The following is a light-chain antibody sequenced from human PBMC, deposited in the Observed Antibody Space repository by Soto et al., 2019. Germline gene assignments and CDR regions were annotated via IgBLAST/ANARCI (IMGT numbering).Light chain of an antibody. CDR2: EVS. J-gene: IGLJ1*01. CDR1: SSDGGGYNY. Sequence: QSVLTQPPSASGSPGQSVTISCTGTSSDGGGYNYVSWYQQHPGKAPKLMIYEVSKRPSGVPDRFSGSKSGNTASLTVSGLQAEDEADYYCSSYAGSTTDVFGTGTKVTV. CDR3: SSYAGSTTDV. V-gene: IGLV2-8*01.